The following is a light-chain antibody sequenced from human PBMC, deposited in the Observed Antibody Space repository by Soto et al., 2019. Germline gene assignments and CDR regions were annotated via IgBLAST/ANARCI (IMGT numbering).Light chain of an antibody. Sequence: QSALTHPPSVSGSPGQSVAISCSGTSRDVGSYNRVSWYQQPPGTAPKLMIYEVSNRPSGVPDRFSGSKSGNTASLTISGLQAEDEADYYCSSFTSSSTYVFGTGTKLTVL. V-gene: IGLV2-18*02. J-gene: IGLJ1*01. CDR2: EVS. CDR3: SSFTSSSTYV. CDR1: SRDVGSYNR.